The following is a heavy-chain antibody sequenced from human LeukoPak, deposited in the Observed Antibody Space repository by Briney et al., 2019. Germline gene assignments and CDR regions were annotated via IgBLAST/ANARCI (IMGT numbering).Heavy chain of an antibody. V-gene: IGHV3-66*01. CDR1: GFTVSSNY. CDR3: ARGFYDSSGHNWFDP. J-gene: IGHJ5*02. D-gene: IGHD3-22*01. CDR2: IYSGGST. Sequence: GGSLRLSCAASGFTVSSNYMSWVRQAPGKGLEWVSVIYSGGSTYYADSVKGRFTISRDNSKNTLYLQMNSLRAEDTAVYYCARGFYDSSGHNWFDPWGQGTPVTVSS.